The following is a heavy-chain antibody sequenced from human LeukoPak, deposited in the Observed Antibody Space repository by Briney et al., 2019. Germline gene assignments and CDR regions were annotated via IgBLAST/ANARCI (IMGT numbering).Heavy chain of an antibody. Sequence: GASVKVSCKASGYTFSSYGITWVRQAPGQGLEWMGWISGYNANTNYAQSLQGRVTMTTDTSTSTAYMELRSLKSDDTAVYYCAKGWYDDAFDIWGQGTMVTVSS. D-gene: IGHD6-13*01. CDR2: ISGYNANT. CDR1: GYTFSSYG. V-gene: IGHV1-18*01. CDR3: AKGWYDDAFDI. J-gene: IGHJ3*02.